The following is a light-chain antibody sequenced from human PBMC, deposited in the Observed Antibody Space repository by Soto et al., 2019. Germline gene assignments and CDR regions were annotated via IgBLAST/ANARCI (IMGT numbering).Light chain of an antibody. CDR3: QQYNDWPPWT. CDR1: QSVSSD. V-gene: IGKV3-15*01. Sequence: EIAMTQSPTTLSVSPGERATLSCRTSQSVSSDLAWYQQKPGQAPRLLIYDASTRATGVPTRFSGSGSGTEFTLTISSLQSEDFAIYYCQQYNDWPPWTFGQGTKVGIK. J-gene: IGKJ1*01. CDR2: DAS.